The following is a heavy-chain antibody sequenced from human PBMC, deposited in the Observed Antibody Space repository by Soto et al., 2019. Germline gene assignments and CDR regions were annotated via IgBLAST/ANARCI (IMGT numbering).Heavy chain of an antibody. J-gene: IGHJ4*02. CDR3: ARESAPGQGVATYPYDY. V-gene: IGHV3-64*01. D-gene: IGHD5-12*01. Sequence: PGGSLRLSCAASGLTFSSYAMHWVRQAPGKGLEYVSAISSNGGSTYYANSVKGRFTISRDNSKNTLYLQMGSLRAEDMAVYYCARESAPGQGVATYPYDYWGQGTLVTVSS. CDR1: GLTFSSYA. CDR2: ISSNGGST.